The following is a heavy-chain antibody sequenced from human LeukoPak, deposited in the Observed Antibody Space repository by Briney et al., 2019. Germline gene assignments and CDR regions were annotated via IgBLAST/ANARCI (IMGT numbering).Heavy chain of an antibody. CDR3: ARVQELWSLDY. V-gene: IGHV4-59*01. Sequence: AEPLSLTCTVCGGSISRYYWSWMRQPPGKGLEWIGYIYYSGGTNDNPSLKSRVTTNIHQSKNQSPLKLSCGAAADTAVYYCARVQELWSLDYWGQGTLVTVSS. J-gene: IGHJ4*02. D-gene: IGHD5-18*01. CDR1: GGSISRYY. CDR2: IYYSGGT.